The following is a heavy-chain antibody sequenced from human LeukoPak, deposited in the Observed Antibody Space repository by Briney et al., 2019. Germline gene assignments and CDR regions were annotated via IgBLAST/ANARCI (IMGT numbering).Heavy chain of an antibody. Sequence: SETLSLTCTVSGGSISSYYWSWIRQPPGKGLEWIGYIYYSGSTNYNPSLKSRVTISVDTSKNQFSLKLSSVTAADTAVYYCAKSYGVLYYYYMDVWGKGTTVTISS. CDR3: AKSYGVLYYYYMDV. CDR1: GGSISSYY. J-gene: IGHJ6*03. V-gene: IGHV4-59*01. CDR2: IYYSGST. D-gene: IGHD4-17*01.